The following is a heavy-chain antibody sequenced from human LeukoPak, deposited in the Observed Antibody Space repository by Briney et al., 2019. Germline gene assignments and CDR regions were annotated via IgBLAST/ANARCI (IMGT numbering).Heavy chain of an antibody. CDR2: IYYSGST. D-gene: IGHD1-14*01. J-gene: IGHJ4*02. CDR1: GGSISSYY. CDR3: ARGSGVYPFDY. Sequence: SETLSLTCAVSGGSISSYYWSWIRQPPGKGLEWIGCIYYSGSTNYNPSLKSRVTISVDTSKNQFSLKLSSVTAADTAVYYCARGSGVYPFDYWGQGTLVTVSS. V-gene: IGHV4-59*01.